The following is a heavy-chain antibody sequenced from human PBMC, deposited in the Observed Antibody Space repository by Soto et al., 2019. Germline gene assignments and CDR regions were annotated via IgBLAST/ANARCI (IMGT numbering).Heavy chain of an antibody. J-gene: IGHJ4*02. CDR1: GGSISSYY. D-gene: IGHD5-18*01. V-gene: IGHV4-59*08. CDR3: ARHWALDTPPDY. Sequence: PSETLSLTCTVSGGSISSYYWSWILQPPGKGLEWIGYIYYSGSTNYNPSLKSRVTISVDTSKNQFSLKLSSVTAADTAVYYCARHWALDTPPDYWGQGTLVTV. CDR2: IYYSGST.